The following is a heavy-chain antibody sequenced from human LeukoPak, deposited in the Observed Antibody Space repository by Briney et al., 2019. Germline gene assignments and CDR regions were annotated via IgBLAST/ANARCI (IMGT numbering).Heavy chain of an antibody. V-gene: IGHV3-66*01. CDR1: GFTVSSNY. D-gene: IGHD3-22*01. CDR3: ARGRDYYDSSGSAKWRVGYYFDY. CDR2: IYSGGST. Sequence: TGGSLRLSCAASGFTVSSNYMNWVRQAPGKGLEWVSVIYSGGSTYYADSVKGRFTISRDNSKNTLYLQMNSLRAEDTAVYYCARGRDYYDSSGSAKWRVGYYFDYWGQGTLVTVSS. J-gene: IGHJ4*02.